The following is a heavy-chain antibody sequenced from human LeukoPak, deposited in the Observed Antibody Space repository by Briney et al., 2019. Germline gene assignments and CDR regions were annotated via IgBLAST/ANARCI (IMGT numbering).Heavy chain of an antibody. V-gene: IGHV3-23*01. CDR3: AKTGDCNSSGWYECPDWFDP. Sequence: PGGSLRLSCAASGFYFSSYDMTWVRQAPGKGLEWVSAISGSGGSTYYADSVKGRFTISRDNSKNTLYLQMNSLRAEDTAVYYCAKTGDCNSSGWYECPDWFDPWGQGTLVTVSS. D-gene: IGHD6-19*01. J-gene: IGHJ5*02. CDR1: GFYFSSYD. CDR2: ISGSGGST.